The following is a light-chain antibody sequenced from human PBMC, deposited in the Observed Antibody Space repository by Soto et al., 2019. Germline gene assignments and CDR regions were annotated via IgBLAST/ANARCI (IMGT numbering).Light chain of an antibody. CDR1: SSNIGAGYD. V-gene: IGLV1-40*01. J-gene: IGLJ3*02. CDR2: ANS. Sequence: QSVLTQPPSVSGAPGQRVTISCTGSSSNIGAGYDVHWYQQLPGTAPKLLIYANSNRPSGVPDRFSGSKSGTSASLAITGLQAEDEADYYCQSYDISLSAWVFGGGTQLT. CDR3: QSYDISLSAWV.